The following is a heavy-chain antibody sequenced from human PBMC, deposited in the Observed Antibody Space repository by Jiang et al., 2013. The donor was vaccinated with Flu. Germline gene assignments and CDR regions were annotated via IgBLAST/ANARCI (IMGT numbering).Heavy chain of an antibody. V-gene: IGHV1-69*04. J-gene: IGHJ5*02. CDR3: ARSFSCSSTSCLYNWFDP. CDR2: IIPILGIA. CDR1: GGTFSSYA. D-gene: IGHD2-2*01. Sequence: GSSVKVSCKASGGTFSSYAISWVRQAPGQGLEWMGRIIPILGIANYAQKFQGRVTITADESTSTAYMELSSLRSEDTAVYYCARSFSCSSTSCLYNWFDPWGQGTLVTVSS.